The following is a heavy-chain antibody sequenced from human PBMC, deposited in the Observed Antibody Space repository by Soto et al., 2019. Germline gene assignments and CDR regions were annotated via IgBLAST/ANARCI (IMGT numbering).Heavy chain of an antibody. CDR2: ISGRNTFT. J-gene: IGHJ4*02. Sequence: AGGSLRLSCAASGFNFSDYYMSWIRQAPGKGLEWISYISGRNTFTQYADSVKGRFTISRDNAKNSLYLQMNSLRAEDTAVYYCARDPNYDFWSAYPEIDYWGQGPLVTLST. V-gene: IGHV3-11*06. CDR1: GFNFSDYY. CDR3: ARDPNYDFWSAYPEIDY. D-gene: IGHD3-3*01.